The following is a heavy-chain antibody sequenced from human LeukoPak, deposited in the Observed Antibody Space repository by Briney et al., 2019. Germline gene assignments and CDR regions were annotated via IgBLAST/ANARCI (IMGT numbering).Heavy chain of an antibody. CDR3: ARGFSYYYYMDV. Sequence: TSETLSLTCAVYGGSFSGYYWSWIRQPPGKGLEWIGYIYHSGSTYYNPSLKSRVTISVDRSKNQFSLKLSSVTAADTAVYYCARGFSYYYYMDVWGKGTTVTVSS. J-gene: IGHJ6*03. V-gene: IGHV4-34*01. CDR2: IYHSGST. CDR1: GGSFSGYY.